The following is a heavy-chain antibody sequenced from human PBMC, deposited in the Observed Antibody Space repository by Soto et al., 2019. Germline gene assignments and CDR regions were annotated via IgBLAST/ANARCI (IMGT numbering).Heavy chain of an antibody. V-gene: IGHV3-30*18. CDR3: AKDQNSSGWYTSLDAFDI. CDR2: ISYDGSNK. Sequence: QVQLVESGGGVVQPGRSLRLSCAASGFTFSSYGMHWVRQAPGKGLEWVAVISYDGSNKYYADSVKGRFTISRDNSKNTLYLQMNSLRAEDTAVYYCAKDQNSSGWYTSLDAFDIWGQGTMVTVSS. CDR1: GFTFSSYG. D-gene: IGHD6-19*01. J-gene: IGHJ3*02.